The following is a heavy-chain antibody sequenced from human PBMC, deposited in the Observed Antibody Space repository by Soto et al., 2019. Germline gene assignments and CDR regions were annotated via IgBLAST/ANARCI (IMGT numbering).Heavy chain of an antibody. CDR3: ARRNGRGRYNPFDS. D-gene: IGHD1-20*01. CDR1: GYDFSNFW. V-gene: IGHV5-51*01. J-gene: IGHJ5*01. Sequence: LGESLKISCKVSGYDFSNFWIGWVRQMPGKGLEFMGMIYASDSETRYDPTFEGQVTVSADKSLSTAFLQWTSLKVSDTAMYYCARRNGRGRYNPFDSWGQGTLVTVSS. CDR2: IYASDSET.